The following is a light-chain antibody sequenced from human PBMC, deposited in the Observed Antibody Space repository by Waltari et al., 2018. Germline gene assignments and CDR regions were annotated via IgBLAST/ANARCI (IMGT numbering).Light chain of an antibody. V-gene: IGLV3-19*01. Sequence: SSELTQDPAVSVALGQTVRTTCQGDSLRSYYASWYKHKPGQAPVLVIYGKNNRPSGIPDRFSGSSSGKTASLTITGAQAEDEADYYCNSRDSSGNHVVFGGGTKLTVL. CDR2: GKN. CDR3: NSRDSSGNHVV. J-gene: IGLJ2*01. CDR1: SLRSYY.